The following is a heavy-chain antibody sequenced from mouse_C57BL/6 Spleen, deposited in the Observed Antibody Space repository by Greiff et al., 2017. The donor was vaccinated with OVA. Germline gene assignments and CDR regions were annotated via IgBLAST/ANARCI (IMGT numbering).Heavy chain of an antibody. J-gene: IGHJ4*01. CDR2: IWSDGST. Sequence: QVQLQQSGPGLVAPSQSLSITCTVSGFSLTSYGVHWVRQPPGKGLEWLVVIWSDGSTTYNSALKSRLSISKDNSKSQVFLKMNSLQTDDTAMYYCARHPLTNYAMDYWGQGTSVTVSS. CDR1: GFSLTSYG. CDR3: ARHPLTNYAMDY. D-gene: IGHD1-3*01. V-gene: IGHV2-6-1*01.